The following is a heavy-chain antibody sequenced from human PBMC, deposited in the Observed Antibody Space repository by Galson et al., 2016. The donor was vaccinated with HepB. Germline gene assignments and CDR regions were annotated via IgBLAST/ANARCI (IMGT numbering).Heavy chain of an antibody. V-gene: IGHV4-4*02. CDR1: GDSISSYNW. J-gene: IGHJ3*02. CDR2: IYHSGST. CDR3: ARDPGDNIPFDM. D-gene: IGHD2-21*02. Sequence: SETLSLTCSVSGDSISSYNWWIWLRQPPGKGLEWIGEIYHSGSTNYNPSLKSRVTLSVDKAKNQISLKLSSVTAADTAVHYCARDPGDNIPFDMWGQGTMVTVSS.